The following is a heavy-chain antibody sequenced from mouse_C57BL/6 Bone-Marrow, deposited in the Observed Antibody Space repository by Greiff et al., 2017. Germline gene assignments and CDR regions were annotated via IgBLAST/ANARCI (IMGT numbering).Heavy chain of an antibody. V-gene: IGHV1-59*01. CDR3: ASVYYGSSYGFAY. D-gene: IGHD1-1*01. Sequence: QVQLQQPGAELVRPGTSVKLSCKASGYTFTSYWMHWVKQRPGQGLEWIGVIDPSDSYTNYNQKFKGKATLTVDTSSSTAYMQLSSLTSEDSAVYYCASVYYGSSYGFAYWGQGTLVTVSA. J-gene: IGHJ3*01. CDR2: IDPSDSYT. CDR1: GYTFTSYW.